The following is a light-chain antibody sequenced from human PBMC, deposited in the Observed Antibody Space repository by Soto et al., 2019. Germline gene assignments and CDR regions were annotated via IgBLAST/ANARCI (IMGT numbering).Light chain of an antibody. Sequence: QSALTQPRSVSGSPGQSVTISCTGTSSDVGGYNYVSWYQQPPGKAPKLMISDVSKRPSGVPDRFSGSKSGNTASLTISGLQAEDEADYYCSSYAGSYPVVFGGGTKVTVL. V-gene: IGLV2-11*01. CDR3: SSYAGSYPVV. CDR2: DVS. CDR1: SSDVGGYNY. J-gene: IGLJ2*01.